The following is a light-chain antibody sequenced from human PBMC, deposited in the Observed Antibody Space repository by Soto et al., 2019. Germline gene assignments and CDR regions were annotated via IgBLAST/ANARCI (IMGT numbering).Light chain of an antibody. CDR1: GSNIGDNY. CDR2: RND. V-gene: IGLV1-47*01. CDR3: AAWDDSLNGVV. Sequence: QSVLTQPPSASGTPGQRVTISCSGSGSNIGDNYVYWYQLLPGSAPKLLIYRNDQRPSGVTDRLSGSKSGTSASLAISGLRSEDEADYYCAAWDDSLNGVVFGGGTQLTVL. J-gene: IGLJ2*01.